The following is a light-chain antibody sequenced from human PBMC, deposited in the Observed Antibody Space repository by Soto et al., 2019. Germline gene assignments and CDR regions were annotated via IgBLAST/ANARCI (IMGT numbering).Light chain of an antibody. V-gene: IGKV1-5*01. CDR1: QSISSW. Sequence: DIQMTQSPSTLSASVGDRATITCRASQSISSWLAWYQQKPGKAPKLLIYDASSLESGVPSRFSGSGSGTELTLSISSLQPDDFATYYCQQYNSYSQTFGQGTKVDIK. CDR3: QQYNSYSQT. J-gene: IGKJ1*01. CDR2: DAS.